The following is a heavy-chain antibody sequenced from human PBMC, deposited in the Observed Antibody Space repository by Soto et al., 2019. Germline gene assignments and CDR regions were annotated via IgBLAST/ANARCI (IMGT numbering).Heavy chain of an antibody. CDR3: ARDRSPHYYDSSGYSSNFDY. CDR2: IIPIFGTA. V-gene: IGHV1-69*13. D-gene: IGHD3-22*01. Sequence: SVKVSCKASGGTFSSYAISWVRQAPGQGLEWMGGIIPIFGTANYAQKFQGRVTITADESTSTAYMELSSLRSEDMAVYYCARDRSPHYYDSSGYSSNFDYWGQGTLVTVSS. CDR1: GGTFSSYA. J-gene: IGHJ4*02.